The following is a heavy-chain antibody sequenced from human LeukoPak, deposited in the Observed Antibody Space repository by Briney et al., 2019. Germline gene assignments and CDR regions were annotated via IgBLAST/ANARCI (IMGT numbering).Heavy chain of an antibody. CDR1: GFTFSSYA. V-gene: IGHV3-64*01. CDR3: ARDRVPLDSSGYFPRFYYYYYGMDV. CDR2: ISSNGGST. D-gene: IGHD3-22*01. Sequence: PGGSLRLSCAASGFTFSSYAMHWVRQAPGKGLEYVSAISSNGGSTYYANSVKGRFTISRDNSKNTLYLQMGSLRAEDMAVYYCARDRVPLDSSGYFPRFYYYYYGMDVWGQGTTVTVSS. J-gene: IGHJ6*02.